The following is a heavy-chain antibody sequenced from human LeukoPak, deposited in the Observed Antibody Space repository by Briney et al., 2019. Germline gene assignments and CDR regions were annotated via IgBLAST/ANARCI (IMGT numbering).Heavy chain of an antibody. Sequence: GESLKISFKGSGYNFANYWIGWVRQMPGKGLEWMGIIYPGDSDTRYSPSFQGQVSISADKSIETAYLQWSSLKASDTAMYYCARHVSGHGDFWGQGTLVTVSS. J-gene: IGHJ4*02. CDR2: IYPGDSDT. CDR3: ARHVSGHGDF. CDR1: GYNFANYW. V-gene: IGHV5-51*01. D-gene: IGHD5-12*01.